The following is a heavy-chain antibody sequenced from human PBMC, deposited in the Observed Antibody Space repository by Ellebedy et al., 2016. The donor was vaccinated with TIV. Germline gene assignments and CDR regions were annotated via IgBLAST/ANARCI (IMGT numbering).Heavy chain of an antibody. V-gene: IGHV3-21*01. J-gene: IGHJ6*02. CDR1: GFTFSDYS. CDR2: ISTGIYYA. D-gene: IGHD3-10*01. CDR3: ARDGPVLLWFGEDYQYYHAMDV. Sequence: GESLKISCPVSGFTFSDYSINWVRQAPGKGLKWISSISTGIYYAYYAYSVKGRFTISRDNAKESLYLQMNSLRAEDTAVYYCARDGPVLLWFGEDYQYYHAMDVWGRGTTVTVSS.